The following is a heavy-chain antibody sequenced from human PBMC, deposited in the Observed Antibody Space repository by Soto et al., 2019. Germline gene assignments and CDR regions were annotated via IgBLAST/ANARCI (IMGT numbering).Heavy chain of an antibody. CDR1: GGSISRYY. J-gene: IGHJ6*04. Sequence: SETLALTCTVSGGSISRYYWSWIRQPPGKGLEWIGHIYYSGSTNYNPSLKSRVTISVDTSKNQFSLKLNSVTAADTAVYYCSRGPTVSPGGYYDGMDAWGKGTRVT. CDR3: SRGPTVSPGGYYDGMDA. D-gene: IGHD4-4*01. CDR2: IYYSGST. V-gene: IGHV4-59*01.